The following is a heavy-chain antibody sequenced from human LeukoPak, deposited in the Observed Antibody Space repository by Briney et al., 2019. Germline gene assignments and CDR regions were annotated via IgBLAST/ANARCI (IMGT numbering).Heavy chain of an antibody. D-gene: IGHD6-13*01. J-gene: IGHJ5*02. Sequence: GRSLRLSCAASGFTFSSYGMHWVRQAPGKGLEWVAVISYDGSNKYYADSVKGRFTISRDNSKNTLYLQMNSLRSEDTAVYYCARGQPWARNRGYSSSWGTGFDPWGREPWSPSPQ. V-gene: IGHV3-30*03. CDR2: ISYDGSNK. CDR1: GFTFSSYG. CDR3: ARGQPWARNRGYSSSWGTGFDP.